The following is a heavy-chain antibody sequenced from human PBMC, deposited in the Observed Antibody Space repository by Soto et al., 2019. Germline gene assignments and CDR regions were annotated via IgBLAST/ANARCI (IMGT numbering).Heavy chain of an antibody. Sequence: GGSLRLSCSPSGFTFNNFAMHWLRQAPGKGLEYVSSTNGNGGATHYADSVKGRFTISRDNSKNILFLRMSSLRPEDTALYYCVKDYGRNWNYVFDFWGEGTLVTVSS. V-gene: IGHV3-64D*08. CDR3: VKDYGRNWNYVFDF. CDR1: GFTFNNFA. D-gene: IGHD1-7*01. J-gene: IGHJ4*02. CDR2: TNGNGGAT.